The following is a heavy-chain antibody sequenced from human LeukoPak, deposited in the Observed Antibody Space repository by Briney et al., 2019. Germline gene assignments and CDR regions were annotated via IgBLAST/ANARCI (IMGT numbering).Heavy chain of an antibody. Sequence: SETLSLTCTVSGASITTYSHNYDWLRQPPGKGLEWIGGFHFSGAINYNPSLKSRVTIFVDTPAKQLSLKLNSVTAADTAVYYCARRYEGSGYAYDYWGQGILVTVSS. D-gene: IGHD3-22*01. CDR2: FHFSGAI. V-gene: IGHV4-39*01. CDR1: GASITTYSHN. J-gene: IGHJ4*02. CDR3: ARRYEGSGYAYDY.